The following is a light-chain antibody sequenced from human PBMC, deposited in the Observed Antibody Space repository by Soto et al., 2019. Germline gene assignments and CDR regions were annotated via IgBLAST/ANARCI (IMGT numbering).Light chain of an antibody. Sequence: DIQMAQSPSSMSASVGDRVTITCRASQSVSSSLNWYQQKPGKAPKLLIYAASSLQTGVPSRLSGSGSGTDFTLTISSLQPEDFATYYCQQSDSSPPTFGQGTKVDIK. V-gene: IGKV1-39*01. CDR3: QQSDSSPPT. CDR1: QSVSSS. CDR2: AAS. J-gene: IGKJ1*01.